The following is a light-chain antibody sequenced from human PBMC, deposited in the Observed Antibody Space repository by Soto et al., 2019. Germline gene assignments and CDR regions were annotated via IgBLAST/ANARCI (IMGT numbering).Light chain of an antibody. CDR3: QQYNSYSGT. CDR1: QSLSSW. CDR2: KAS. J-gene: IGKJ2*02. V-gene: IGKV1-5*03. Sequence: DIQMTQSPSTLSASVGDRVTITCRASQSLSSWLAWYQQKPGRAPTLLIYKASSLKSGVPSRFSGSGSGTDFTRTISSLKPDDFLTFYCQQYNSYSGTFGQGAKLEIK.